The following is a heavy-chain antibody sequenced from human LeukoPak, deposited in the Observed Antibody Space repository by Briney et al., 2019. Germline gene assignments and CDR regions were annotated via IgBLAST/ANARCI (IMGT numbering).Heavy chain of an antibody. CDR2: ITTSGSTM. Sequence: GGSLRLSCAASGFAFTSFNMHWVRQAPGKGLEWVSYITTSGSTMYYADSVQGRFTISRDNAKNSLYLQMNSLRDEDTAVYYCARGLYFGDSSSRRGQGTLVTVSS. J-gene: IGHJ4*02. CDR3: ARGLYFGDSSSR. CDR1: GFAFTSFN. D-gene: IGHD4-17*01. V-gene: IGHV3-48*02.